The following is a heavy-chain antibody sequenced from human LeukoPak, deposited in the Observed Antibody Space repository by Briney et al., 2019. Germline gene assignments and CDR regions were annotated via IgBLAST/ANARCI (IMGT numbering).Heavy chain of an antibody. CDR1: GYTFTTYG. J-gene: IGHJ4*02. CDR2: INTNTGNP. V-gene: IGHV7-4-1*02. CDR3: ARGGSGSRRLGSDY. Sequence: GASVKVSCKASGYTFTTYGINWVRQAPGQGLEWVGWINTNTGNPTYAQGFTGRFVFSVDTSVSTAYLQISSLKAEDTAVYYCARGGSGSRRLGSDYWGQGTLVTVSS. D-gene: IGHD3-10*01.